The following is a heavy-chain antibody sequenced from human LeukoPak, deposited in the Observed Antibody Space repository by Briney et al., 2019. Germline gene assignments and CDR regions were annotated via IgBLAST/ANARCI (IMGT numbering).Heavy chain of an antibody. D-gene: IGHD5-12*01. CDR1: GFTFSAYS. Sequence: GGSLRLSCATSGFTFSAYSMNWVRQAPGKGLEYVSAISSNGGSTYYANSVKGRFTIPRDNSKNTLYLQMGSLRAEDMAVYYCARGGKAGYDYWGQGTLVTVSS. CDR3: ARGGKAGYDY. CDR2: ISSNGGST. V-gene: IGHV3-64*01. J-gene: IGHJ4*02.